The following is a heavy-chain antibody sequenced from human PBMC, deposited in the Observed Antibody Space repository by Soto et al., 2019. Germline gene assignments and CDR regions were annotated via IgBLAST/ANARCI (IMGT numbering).Heavy chain of an antibody. V-gene: IGHV3-21*01. CDR1: GFTFSSYS. CDR2: ISSSSSYI. D-gene: IGHD3-3*01. Sequence: GSLRLSCAASGFTFSSYSMNWVRQAPGKGLEWVSSISSSSSYIYYADSVKGRFTISRDNAKNSLYLQMNSLRAEDTAVYYCARADDFWSGYSDWGAFDIWGQGTMVTVSS. CDR3: ARADDFWSGYSDWGAFDI. J-gene: IGHJ3*02.